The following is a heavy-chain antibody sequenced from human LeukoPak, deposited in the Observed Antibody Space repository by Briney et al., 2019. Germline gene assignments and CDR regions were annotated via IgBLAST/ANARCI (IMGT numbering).Heavy chain of an antibody. Sequence: ASAKVSCKASGYTFTNYGITWVRQAPGQGLEWMGWVSAHNANTTYALKFQGRVTMTTDASTSTAYMELRSLRSDDTAVYFCARDYYDSSGRLDYWGQGTLVIVSS. V-gene: IGHV1-18*01. CDR2: VSAHNANT. J-gene: IGHJ4*02. D-gene: IGHD3-22*01. CDR3: ARDYYDSSGRLDY. CDR1: GYTFTNYG.